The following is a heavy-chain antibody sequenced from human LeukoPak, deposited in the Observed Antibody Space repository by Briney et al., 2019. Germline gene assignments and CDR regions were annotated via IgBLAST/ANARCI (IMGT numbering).Heavy chain of an antibody. CDR1: GGSFSGYY. J-gene: IGHJ4*02. CDR2: INHSGST. D-gene: IGHD6-6*01. Sequence: SETLSLTCAVYGGSFSGYYWSWIRQPPGKGLEWIGEINHSGSTNYNPSLKSRVTISVDTSKNQFSLKLSSVTAADTAVYYCAMLSGIAGRDFDYWGQGTLVTVSS. CDR3: AMLSGIAGRDFDY. V-gene: IGHV4-34*01.